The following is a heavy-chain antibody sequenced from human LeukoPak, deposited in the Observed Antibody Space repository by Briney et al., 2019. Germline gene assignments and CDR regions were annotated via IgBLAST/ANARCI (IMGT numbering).Heavy chain of an antibody. CDR3: ARGHYFDNSGYSGHHFDY. V-gene: IGHV1-69*04. Sequence: GASVKVSCKTSGGTFSSYAISWVRQAPGQGLEWMGRIIPLLDISNYPQKFQGRVTITADTSMTTVYMELGSLRSEDTAVYYCARGHYFDNSGYSGHHFDYWGQGTLVTVSS. D-gene: IGHD3-22*01. CDR2: IIPLLDIS. CDR1: GGTFSSYA. J-gene: IGHJ4*02.